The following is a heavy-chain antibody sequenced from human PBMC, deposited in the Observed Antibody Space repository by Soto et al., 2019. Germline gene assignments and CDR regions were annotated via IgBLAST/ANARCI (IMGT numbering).Heavy chain of an antibody. D-gene: IGHD3-22*01. CDR3: AKEERKVGITMIVVVKAGMDV. V-gene: IGHV3-30*18. J-gene: IGHJ6*02. CDR1: GFTFSSYG. Sequence: QVQLVESGGGVVQPGRSLRLSCAASGFTFSSYGMHWVRQAPGKGLEWVAVISYDGSNKYYADSVKGRFTISRDNSKNTLYLQMNSLRAEDTAVYYCAKEERKVGITMIVVVKAGMDVWGQGTTVTVSS. CDR2: ISYDGSNK.